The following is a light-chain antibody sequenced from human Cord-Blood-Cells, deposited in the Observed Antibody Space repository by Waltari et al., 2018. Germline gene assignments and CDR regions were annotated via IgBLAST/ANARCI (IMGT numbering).Light chain of an antibody. J-gene: IGKJ5*01. CDR3: QQSYSTPPT. V-gene: IGKV1-39*01. CDR2: AAS. CDR1: QSLSSY. Sequence: DIQMTHSPSSLSASVVDRVTITCRASQSLSSYLNWYQQKPGKAPKLLIYAASSLQSGVPSRFSGSGSGTDFTLTISSLQPEDFATYYCQQSYSTPPTFGQGTRLEIK.